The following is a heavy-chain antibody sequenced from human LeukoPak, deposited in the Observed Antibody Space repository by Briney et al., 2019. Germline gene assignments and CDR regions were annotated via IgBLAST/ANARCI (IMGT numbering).Heavy chain of an antibody. CDR2: INPSGGST. CDR1: GYTFTSYY. J-gene: IGHJ4*02. V-gene: IGHV1-46*03. D-gene: IGHD3-3*01. Sequence: ASVKVSCKASGYTFTSYYMHWVRQAPGQRREGLGIINPSGGSTSYAQKFQGRVTMTRDTSTSTVYMELSSLRSEDTAVYYCARDGSVENLEWPDFDYWGQGTLVTVSS. CDR3: ARDGSVENLEWPDFDY.